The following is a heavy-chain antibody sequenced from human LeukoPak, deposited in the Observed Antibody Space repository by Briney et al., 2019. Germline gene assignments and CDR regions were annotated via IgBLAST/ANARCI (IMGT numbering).Heavy chain of an antibody. V-gene: IGHV3-48*01. CDR1: GFTFSSYW. CDR3: ARGPGGAFDF. Sequence: GGSLRLSSAASGFTFSSYWMHWVRQAPGKGLEWVSYISSSSSTIYYADSVKGRFTISRDNAKNSLYLQMNSLRAEDTAVYSCARGPGGAFDFWGHGAMVTVSS. J-gene: IGHJ3*01. CDR2: ISSSSSTI. D-gene: IGHD1-1*01.